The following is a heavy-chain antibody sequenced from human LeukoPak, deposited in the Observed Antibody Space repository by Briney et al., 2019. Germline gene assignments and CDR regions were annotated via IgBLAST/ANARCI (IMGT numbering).Heavy chain of an antibody. Sequence: ASETLSLTCTVSGGSISSYFWSWIRQPPGKGLEWIGYVYYSGSTNYNPSLKSRVTISVDTSKKQLSLKLSSATAADTAVYYCARVLDLSKRGLDAFDIWGQGTMVTLSS. V-gene: IGHV4-59*01. J-gene: IGHJ3*02. CDR2: VYYSGST. CDR1: GGSISSYF. CDR3: ARVLDLSKRGLDAFDI. D-gene: IGHD3-16*01.